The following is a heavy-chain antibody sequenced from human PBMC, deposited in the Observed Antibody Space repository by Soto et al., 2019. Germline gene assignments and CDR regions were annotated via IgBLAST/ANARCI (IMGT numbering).Heavy chain of an antibody. D-gene: IGHD2-21*01. Sequence: EVQLVESGGGLVKPGGSLRLSCAASGFTFSSYSMNWVRQAPGKGLEWVSSISSSSSYIYYADSVKGRFTVSRDNAKNSLYLQMNSLRAEDTAVYYCARVMKVMAADACDIWGQGTMVTVSS. V-gene: IGHV3-21*01. J-gene: IGHJ3*02. CDR2: ISSSSSYI. CDR3: ARVMKVMAADACDI. CDR1: GFTFSSYS.